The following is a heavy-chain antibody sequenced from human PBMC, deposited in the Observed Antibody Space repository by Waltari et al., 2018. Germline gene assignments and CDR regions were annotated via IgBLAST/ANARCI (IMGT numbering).Heavy chain of an antibody. V-gene: IGHV1-2*06. CDR3: ARSGGGTTTFGVAE. J-gene: IGHJ4*02. CDR2: INPNSGDT. D-gene: IGHD3-3*01. Sequence: QVQLVQSGAEVKKSGASVKVSCKASGYNFTDFFIHWVRQAPGQGLEWMGRINPNSGDTSYAQRFQGRVTMTGDTSITTAYMELTGLRSDDTAIYYCARSGGGTTTFGVAEWGQGSLVTVSS. CDR1: GYNFTDFF.